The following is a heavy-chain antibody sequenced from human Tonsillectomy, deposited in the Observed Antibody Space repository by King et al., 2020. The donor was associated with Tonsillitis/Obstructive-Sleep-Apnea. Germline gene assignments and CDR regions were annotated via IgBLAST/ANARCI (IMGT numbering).Heavy chain of an antibody. CDR3: ARDEDF. Sequence: DQLVQSGAEVKQPGASVKVSCTTSGYTFTRYSIHWVRQAPGQRPEWMGWINGGSGDTKFSQKFRVRITLTRDTSASTAYMELSSLKSEDTAVYYCARDEDFWGQGTLVTVSS. CDR1: GYTFTRYS. CDR2: INGGSGDT. V-gene: IGHV1-3*01. J-gene: IGHJ4*02.